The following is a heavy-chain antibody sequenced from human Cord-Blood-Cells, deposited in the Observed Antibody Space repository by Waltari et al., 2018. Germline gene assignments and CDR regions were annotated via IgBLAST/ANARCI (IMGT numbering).Heavy chain of an antibody. V-gene: IGHV4-31*03. Sequence: QVQLQESGPGLVKPSQTLSLTCTVSGGSIRSGGYYWSWIRQHPGKGLEWIGYIYYSGSTYYNPSLKSRVTISVDTSKNQFSLKLSSVTAADTAVYYCARDGAYYYGSGSYYNYFDYWGQGTLVTVSS. CDR1: GGSIRSGGYY. J-gene: IGHJ4*02. CDR3: ARDGAYYYGSGSYYNYFDY. D-gene: IGHD3-10*01. CDR2: IYYSGST.